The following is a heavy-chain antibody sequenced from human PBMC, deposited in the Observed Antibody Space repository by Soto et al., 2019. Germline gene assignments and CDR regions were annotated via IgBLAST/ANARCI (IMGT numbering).Heavy chain of an antibody. CDR2: IYYSWST. CDR3: ARIIASAGTNWFDP. V-gene: IGHV4-59*12. D-gene: IGHD6-13*01. J-gene: IGHJ5*02. CDR1: GGSLSSYY. Sequence: SQTLSLPWSLSGGSLSSYYWSCIRHPPGKGLGWIGYIYYSWSTYYNPSLKSRVTISVDTSKNHFSMNLSSLTAADTAVYYCARIIASAGTNWFDPWGQGTLVTVSS.